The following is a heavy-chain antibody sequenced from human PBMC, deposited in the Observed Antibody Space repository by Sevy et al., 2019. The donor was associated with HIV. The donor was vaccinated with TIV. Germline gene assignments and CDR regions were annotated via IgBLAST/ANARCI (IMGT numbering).Heavy chain of an antibody. CDR3: ASDVDIAMVPDAFDI. D-gene: IGHD5-18*01. J-gene: IGHJ3*02. V-gene: IGHV1-2*02. CDR2: INPNSGGT. CDR1: GYTFTGYY. Sequence: ASVKVSCKASGYTFTGYYMHWVRQAPGQGLEWMGWINPNSGGTNYAQKFQGRVTMTRDTSISTAYMELSRLRSDDTAVYYCASDVDIAMVPDAFDIWGQRTMVTVSS.